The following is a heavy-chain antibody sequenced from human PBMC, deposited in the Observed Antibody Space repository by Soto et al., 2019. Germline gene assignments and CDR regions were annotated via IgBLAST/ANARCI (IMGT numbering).Heavy chain of an antibody. J-gene: IGHJ4*02. CDR2: ISSSGSYK. V-gene: IGHV3-48*03. CDR3: ARRGRGFSGYDSAFDS. CDR1: GFTFSSYE. Sequence: GGSLRLSCAASGFTFSSYEMNWVRQALGKGLEWISYISSSGSYKYNADSVKGRFTISRDNAKNSLYLQVESLRAEDTAVYYCARRGRGFSGYDSAFDSWGQGALVTVSS. D-gene: IGHD5-12*01.